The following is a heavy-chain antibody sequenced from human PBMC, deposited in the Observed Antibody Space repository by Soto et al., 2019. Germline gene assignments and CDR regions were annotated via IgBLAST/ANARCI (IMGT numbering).Heavy chain of an antibody. V-gene: IGHV3-23*01. CDR1: GFTFSSYA. CDR2: ISGSGGTA. J-gene: IGHJ4*02. D-gene: IGHD2-15*01. Sequence: EVQLLESGGGSVQPGGSLRLSCAASGFTFSSYAMHWVRRPPGKGLEWVSSISGSGGTAYYADSVKGRFSISRDSLVPTLSLQMTSPRAEDTTVYYCAKGRGQNQNSDYWGQGTLVTVPP. CDR3: AKGRGQNQNSDY.